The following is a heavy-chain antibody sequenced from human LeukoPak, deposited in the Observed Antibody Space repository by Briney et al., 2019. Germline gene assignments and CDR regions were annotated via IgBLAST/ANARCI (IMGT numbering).Heavy chain of an antibody. J-gene: IGHJ4*02. CDR1: GGSISSGGYY. V-gene: IGHV4-61*02. CDR3: ARVGGYDFVLDY. CDR2: IYTSGST. Sequence: SQTLSLTCTVSGGSISSGGYYWSWIRQPAGKGLEWIGRIYTSGSTNYNPSLKSRVTISVDTSKNQFSLKLSSVTAADTAVYYCARVGGYDFVLDYWGQGTLVTVSS. D-gene: IGHD5-12*01.